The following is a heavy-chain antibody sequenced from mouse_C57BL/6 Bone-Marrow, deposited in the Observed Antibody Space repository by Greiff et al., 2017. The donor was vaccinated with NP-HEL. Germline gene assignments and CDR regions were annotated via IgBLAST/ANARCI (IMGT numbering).Heavy chain of an antibody. CDR2: IDPANGDT. Sequence: VQLQQSGAELVRPGASVKLSCTASGFNIKDDYMHWVMQRPEQGLEWIGWIDPANGDTEYASKFPGKATITADTSSNTAYLQLRSLTSEDTAVYYCTTWPTTVRYAMDYWGQGTSVTVSS. D-gene: IGHD2-10*01. CDR1: GFNIKDDY. CDR3: TTWPTTVRYAMDY. J-gene: IGHJ4*01. V-gene: IGHV14-4*01.